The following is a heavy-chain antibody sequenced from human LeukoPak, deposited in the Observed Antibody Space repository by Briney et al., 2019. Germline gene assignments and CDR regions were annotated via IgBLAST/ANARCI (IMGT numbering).Heavy chain of an antibody. J-gene: IGHJ4*02. CDR2: IWYDGSNK. CDR3: SNKRDY. Sequence: TGGSLRLSCAASGFTFSSYGMHWVRQAPGKGLEWVAVIWYDGSNKYYADSVKGRFTISRDNAKNSLYLQMNSLRVEDTAIYYCSNKRDYWGQGTLVTVSS. CDR1: GFTFSSYG. V-gene: IGHV3-33*03.